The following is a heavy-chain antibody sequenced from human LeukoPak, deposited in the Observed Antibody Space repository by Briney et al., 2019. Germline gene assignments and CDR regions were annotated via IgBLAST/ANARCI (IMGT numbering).Heavy chain of an antibody. V-gene: IGHV4-34*01. CDR1: GGSVSGYY. CDR3: ARNKTGTRVFDI. D-gene: IGHD1-14*01. J-gene: IGHJ3*02. CDR2: INHSGDT. Sequence: PSETLPLTCAVYGGSVSGYYWSWIRHSPGKGLEWIGEINHSGDTTYNPFLKSRITMSVDTSNNQFSLRLGSMTAADTAVFYCARNKTGTRVFDIGGKGTRATVFS.